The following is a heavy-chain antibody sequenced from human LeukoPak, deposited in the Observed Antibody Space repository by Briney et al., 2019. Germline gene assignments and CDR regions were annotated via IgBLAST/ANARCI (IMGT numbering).Heavy chain of an antibody. CDR3: ARGIRWLQLSYFDN. CDR1: GGSISSGVYY. Sequence: HPSQTLSLTCPVSGGSISSGVYYWSWIRQHPGKGLEWIGYIYYSGRTYYNSSLKSRVTISVDTSKNQFSLKLSSVTAADTAVYYCARGIRWLQLSYFDNWGQGTLVTVSS. V-gene: IGHV4-31*03. CDR2: IYYSGRT. D-gene: IGHD5-24*01. J-gene: IGHJ4*02.